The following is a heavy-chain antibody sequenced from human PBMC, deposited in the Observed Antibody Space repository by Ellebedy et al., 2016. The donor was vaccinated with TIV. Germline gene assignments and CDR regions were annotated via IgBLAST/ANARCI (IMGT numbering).Heavy chain of an antibody. CDR2: VYQSGTA. CDR1: GGSITGSH. V-gene: IGHV4-59*08. CDR3: GRLVAASHADS. D-gene: IGHD5-12*01. J-gene: IGHJ5*01. Sequence: MPSETLSLTCTVSGGSITGSHWSWIRQPPGKGLEWIGTVYQSGTAWYNPSLRSRVTISLDTSKNQFSLRLKLTSVTAADTAVYYCGRLVAASHADSWGQGTLVTVSS.